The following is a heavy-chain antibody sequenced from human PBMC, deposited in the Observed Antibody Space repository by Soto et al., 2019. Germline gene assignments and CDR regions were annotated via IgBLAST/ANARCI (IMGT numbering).Heavy chain of an antibody. CDR2: VSHDGVNK. V-gene: IGHV3-30-3*01. J-gene: IGHJ3*02. Sequence: QMQLVESGGGVVQPGRSLRLSCAASGFSFRNYNLHWVRQAPGKGLEGVAVVSHDGVNKHYAESVKGRLSISRDSSRDTLYLQMNSLRPEDTAVYYCVRETQIVMVVVPTPGSPGAFDMWGQGTMVTVSS. CDR1: GFSFRNYN. CDR3: VRETQIVMVVVPTPGSPGAFDM. D-gene: IGHD2-15*01.